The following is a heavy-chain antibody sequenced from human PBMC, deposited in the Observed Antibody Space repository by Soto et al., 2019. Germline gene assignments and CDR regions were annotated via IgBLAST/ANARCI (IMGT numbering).Heavy chain of an antibody. CDR3: ASWGIAAGDY. D-gene: IGHD6-13*01. J-gene: IGHJ4*02. CDR1: GFTFSSYG. Sequence: QVQLVESGGGVVQPGRSLRLSCAASGFTFSSYGMHWVRQAPGKGLEWVAVIWYDGSNKYYADSVKGRFTISRDNSKNTQYLQMNSLGAEDTAVYYCASWGIAAGDYWGQGTLVTVSS. V-gene: IGHV3-33*01. CDR2: IWYDGSNK.